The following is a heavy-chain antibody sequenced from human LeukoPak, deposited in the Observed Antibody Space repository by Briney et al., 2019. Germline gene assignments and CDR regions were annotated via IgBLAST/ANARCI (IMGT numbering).Heavy chain of an antibody. Sequence: GGSLRLSCAASGFTVSSNYMSWVRQAPGKGLEWVSVTYSGGSTYYADSVKGRFTISRHNSKNTLYLQMNSLRAEDTAVYYCATERIAAAGTWYYYYGMDVWGQGTTVTVSS. V-gene: IGHV3-53*04. CDR2: TYSGGST. CDR1: GFTVSSNY. J-gene: IGHJ6*02. D-gene: IGHD6-13*01. CDR3: ATERIAAAGTWYYYYGMDV.